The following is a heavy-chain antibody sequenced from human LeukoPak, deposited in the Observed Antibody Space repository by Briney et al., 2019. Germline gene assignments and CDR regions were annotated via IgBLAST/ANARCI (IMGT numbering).Heavy chain of an antibody. D-gene: IGHD3-10*01. Sequence: GGSLRLTCAASGFTFSSYGMHWVRQAPGKGLEWVAVISYDGSNKYYADSVKGRFTISRDNSKNTLYLQMNSLRAEDTAVYYCAKDLDPPNYXGSGXXXXXXGMDV. CDR3: AKDLDPPNYXGSGXXXXXXGMDV. V-gene: IGHV3-30*18. CDR2: ISYDGSNK. CDR1: GFTFSSYG. J-gene: IGHJ6*01.